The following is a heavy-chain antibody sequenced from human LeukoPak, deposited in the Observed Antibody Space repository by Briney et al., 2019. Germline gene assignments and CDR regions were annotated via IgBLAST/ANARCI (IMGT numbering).Heavy chain of an antibody. J-gene: IGHJ5*02. D-gene: IGHD3-10*01. Sequence: SETLSLTCTVSGGSFSIYYWSWIRQPAGKGLEWIGRIYTSGSTNYIPSLKSRVTMSVDTSKNQFSLNLSSVTAADTAVYYCASGYGSGSYAGWFDPWGQGTLVTVSS. CDR2: IYTSGST. CDR1: GGSFSIYY. CDR3: ASGYGSGSYAGWFDP. V-gene: IGHV4-4*07.